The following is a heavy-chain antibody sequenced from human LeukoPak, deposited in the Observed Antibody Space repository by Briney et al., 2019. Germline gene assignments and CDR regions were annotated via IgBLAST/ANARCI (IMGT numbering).Heavy chain of an antibody. V-gene: IGHV3-30*02. J-gene: IGHJ4*02. Sequence: GGSLRLSCAASVFTFSSYCMHWVRQAPGKGLEGVAFIRYDGSNKYYADSVKGRFTISRDNSKNTLYLQMNSLRAEDTAVYYCATAQGYYDSSGYYFSFDYWGQGTLVTVSS. CDR2: IRYDGSNK. CDR3: ATAQGYYDSSGYYFSFDY. D-gene: IGHD3-22*01. CDR1: VFTFSSYC.